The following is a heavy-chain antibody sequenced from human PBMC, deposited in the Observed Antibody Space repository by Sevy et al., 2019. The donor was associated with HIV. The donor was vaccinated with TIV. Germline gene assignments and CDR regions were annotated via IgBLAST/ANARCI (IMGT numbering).Heavy chain of an antibody. CDR2: IYYSGST. CDR3: ARVTWYTSGWYWFEP. CDR1: GGSISRSNYY. D-gene: IGHD6-19*01. Sequence: SETRSLTCTVSGGSISRSNYYWGWIRQPPGKGLEWIGSIYYSGSTYYKPSLKSRVTISVDTSKNQFSLKLSSVTAADTAVYYCARVTWYTSGWYWFEPWGQGTLVTVSS. J-gene: IGHJ5*02. V-gene: IGHV4-39*01.